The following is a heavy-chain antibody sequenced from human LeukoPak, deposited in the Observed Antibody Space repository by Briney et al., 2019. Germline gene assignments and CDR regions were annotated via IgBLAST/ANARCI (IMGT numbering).Heavy chain of an antibody. D-gene: IGHD6-13*01. CDR1: GFTFDDHA. V-gene: IGHV3-9*01. J-gene: IGHJ4*02. CDR2: ISWNSGSI. CDR3: ARTAAAGSYFDY. Sequence: SGGSLRLSCVASGFTFDDHAMHWVRQAPGKGLEWVSGISWNSGSIGYADSVKGRFTISRDNAKNSLYLQMNSLRAEDTALYYCARTAAAGSYFDYWGQGTLVTVSS.